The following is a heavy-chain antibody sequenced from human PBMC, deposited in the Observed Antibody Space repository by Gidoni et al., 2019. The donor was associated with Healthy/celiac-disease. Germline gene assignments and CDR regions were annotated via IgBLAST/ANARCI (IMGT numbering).Heavy chain of an antibody. CDR3: TSALPTTVTTRQFDI. CDR1: GFTFGDYA. J-gene: IGHJ3*02. D-gene: IGHD4-17*01. CDR2: IRSKAYGGTT. V-gene: IGHV3-49*03. Sequence: EVQLVESGGGLVQPGRSLRLSCTASGFTFGDYAMSWFRQAPGKGLEWVGFIRSKAYGGTTEYAASVKGRFTSSRDDSKSIAYLQMNSLKTEDTAVYYCTSALPTTVTTRQFDIWGQGTMVTVSS.